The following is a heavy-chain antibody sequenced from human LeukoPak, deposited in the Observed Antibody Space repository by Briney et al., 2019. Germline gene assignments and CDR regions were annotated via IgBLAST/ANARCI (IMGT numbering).Heavy chain of an antibody. J-gene: IGHJ3*02. V-gene: IGHV1-24*01. CDR2: FDPEDGET. CDR3: ATGMRISDAFDI. CDR1: GYTLTELS. Sequence: ASVKVSCKVSGYTLTELSMHWVRQAPGKGLEWMGGFDPEDGETIYAQKFQGRVTMTEDTSADTAYMELSSLRSEDTAVYYCATGMRISDAFDIWGQGTMVTVSP.